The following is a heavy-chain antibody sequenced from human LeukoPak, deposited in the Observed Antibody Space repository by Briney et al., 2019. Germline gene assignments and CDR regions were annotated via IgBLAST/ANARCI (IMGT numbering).Heavy chain of an antibody. CDR1: GFTFSSYS. V-gene: IGHV3-48*01. CDR3: AKTDSMIVVVISPGGY. CDR2: ISSPSGTI. J-gene: IGHJ4*02. Sequence: GGSLRLSCAASGFTFSSYSMNWVRQAPGKGLEWVSYISSPSGTIYYADSVKGRFIISRDNAQNSLFLQMNSLRAEDTAVYYCAKTDSMIVVVISPGGYWGQGTLVTVSS. D-gene: IGHD3-22*01.